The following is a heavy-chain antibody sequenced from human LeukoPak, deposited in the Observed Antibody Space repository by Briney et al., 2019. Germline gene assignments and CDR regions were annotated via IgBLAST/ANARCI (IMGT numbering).Heavy chain of an antibody. CDR1: GFTVSSSY. V-gene: IGHV3-53*04. D-gene: IGHD1-26*01. J-gene: IGHJ4*02. Sequence: GGSLRLSCAASGFTVSSSYMNWVHQAPGKGLQWVSVIYSNTSAYYADSVKGRFTISRHNSKNTLYLQMTSLRAEDTAVYYCARDLSGSYQGRIPEACDYWGQGTLVTVSS. CDR2: IYSNTSA. CDR3: ARDLSGSYQGRIPEACDY.